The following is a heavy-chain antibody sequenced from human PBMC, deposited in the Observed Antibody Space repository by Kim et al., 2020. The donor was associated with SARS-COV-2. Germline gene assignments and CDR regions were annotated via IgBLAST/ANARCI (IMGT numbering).Heavy chain of an antibody. CDR1: GFTFSSYS. J-gene: IGHJ4*02. V-gene: IGHV3-21*01. D-gene: IGHD3-10*01. Sequence: GGSLRLSCAASGFTFSSYSMNWVRQAPGKGLEWVSSISSSSSYIYYADSVKGRFTISRDNAKNSLYLQMNSLRAEATAVYYCARGWFGELHFDYWGQGTLVTVSS. CDR2: ISSSSSYI. CDR3: ARGWFGELHFDY.